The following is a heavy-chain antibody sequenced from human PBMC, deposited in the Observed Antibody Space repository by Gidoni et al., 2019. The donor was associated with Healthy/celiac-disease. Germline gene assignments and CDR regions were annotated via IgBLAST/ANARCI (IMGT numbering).Heavy chain of an antibody. CDR1: GFTFNSYT. Sequence: QVQLVESGGGVVQPGRSLRLSCAASGFTFNSYTMHWVRQAPGKGLEWVAVISFDGSNKFYADSVKGRFTISRDNSKNTLRLQMDSLRTEDTAVYYCARNPHSYDSNGYSFDYWGQGTLVTVSS. CDR3: ARNPHSYDSNGYSFDY. J-gene: IGHJ4*01. D-gene: IGHD3-22*01. V-gene: IGHV3-30-3*01. CDR2: ISFDGSNK.